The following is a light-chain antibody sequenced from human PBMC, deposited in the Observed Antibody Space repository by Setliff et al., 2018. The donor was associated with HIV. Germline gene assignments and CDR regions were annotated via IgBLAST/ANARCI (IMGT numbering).Light chain of an antibody. Sequence: QSALTQPPSASGSPGQSVTISCTGTSSDVGGYNYVSWYQHHPGKAPKLLIYEVNNRPSGVSNRFSGSKSGNTASLTISGLQAEDEANYFCTSFTSTSPYVFGTGTKV. CDR1: SSDVGGYNY. J-gene: IGLJ1*01. CDR3: TSFTSTSPYV. CDR2: EVN. V-gene: IGLV2-14*01.